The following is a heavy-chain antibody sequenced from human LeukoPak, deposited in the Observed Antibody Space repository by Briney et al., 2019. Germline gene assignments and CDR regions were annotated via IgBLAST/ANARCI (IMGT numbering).Heavy chain of an antibody. CDR1: GGSISSGGYY. J-gene: IGHJ5*02. CDR3: ARGGIQRDYYDSSGYHP. D-gene: IGHD3-22*01. V-gene: IGHV4-31*03. Sequence: SETLSLTCTVSGGSISSGGYYWSWIRQHPGKGLEWIGYIYYSGSTYYNPSLKSRVTISVDTSKNQFSLKLSSVTAADTAVYYCARGGIQRDYYDSSGYHPWGQGTLVTVSS. CDR2: IYYSGST.